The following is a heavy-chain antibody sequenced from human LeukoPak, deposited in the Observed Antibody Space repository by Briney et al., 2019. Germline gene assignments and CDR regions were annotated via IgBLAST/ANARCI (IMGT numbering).Heavy chain of an antibody. CDR2: IFGSGGSP. Sequence: GGSPRLSCEASGFTFGSHAMYWVRQAPGKGLEWVAGIFGSGGSPHYADPVKGRFTISRDNSRNTVYLQINSLRAEDTAVYYCGKTTVGYSSGQKPAWPVDYWGQGTLVTVSS. V-gene: IGHV3-23*01. J-gene: IGHJ4*02. D-gene: IGHD5-18*01. CDR3: GKTTVGYSSGQKPAWPVDY. CDR1: GFTFGSHA.